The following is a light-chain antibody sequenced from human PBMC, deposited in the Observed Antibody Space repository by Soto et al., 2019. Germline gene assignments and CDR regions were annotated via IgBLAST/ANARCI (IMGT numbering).Light chain of an antibody. V-gene: IGKV3-11*01. Sequence: EIVLTQSPATLSLSPGERATLACRASQSVGSYLAWYQHKPGQAPRLLIHDASNRATGIPARFSGSGSGADFTLTISTLQPEDSATYFCQQSYSIPRTFGQGTKLEIK. J-gene: IGKJ2*01. CDR3: QQSYSIPRT. CDR1: QSVGSY. CDR2: DAS.